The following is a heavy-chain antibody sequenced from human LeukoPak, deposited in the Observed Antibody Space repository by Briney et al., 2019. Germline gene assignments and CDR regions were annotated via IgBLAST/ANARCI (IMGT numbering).Heavy chain of an antibody. V-gene: IGHV1-69*05. J-gene: IGHJ4*02. CDR2: IIPIFGMP. CDR1: GGTFSNYA. D-gene: IGHD2-2*02. CDR3: ARAHWDCSSTNCYKRHYLPLDF. Sequence: SVKVSCKASGGTFSNYAFSWVRQGPGQGLECMGGIIPIFGMPNYAQKFQGRVTITTDESTSTAYMELTSLRSEDTAVYYCARAHWDCSSTNCYKRHYLPLDFWGQGTLVTVSS.